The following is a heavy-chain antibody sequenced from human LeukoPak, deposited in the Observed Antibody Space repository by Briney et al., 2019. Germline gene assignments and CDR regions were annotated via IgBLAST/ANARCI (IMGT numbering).Heavy chain of an antibody. CDR1: GYTLTELS. CDR3: ATAGARFLEDYYGMDV. D-gene: IGHD3-3*01. J-gene: IGHJ6*02. V-gene: IGHV1-24*01. CDR2: FDPEGGET. Sequence: ASVKVSCKVSGYTLTELSMHWVRQAPGKGLEWMGGFDPEGGETIYAQKFQGRVTMTEDTSTDTAYMELSSLRSEDTAVYYCATAGARFLEDYYGMDVWGQGTTVTVSS.